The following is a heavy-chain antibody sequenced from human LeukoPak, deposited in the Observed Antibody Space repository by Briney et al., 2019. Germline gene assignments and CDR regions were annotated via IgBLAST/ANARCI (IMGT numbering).Heavy chain of an antibody. CDR1: GYSFTTYW. CDR2: VNPADSDT. J-gene: IGHJ4*02. V-gene: IGHV5-51*01. D-gene: IGHD3/OR15-3a*01. Sequence: GEPLKIPCKAAGYSFTTYWIGWVRQMPWKGLEWMGIVNPADSDTRYSPSFQGQVTIYADKSISTAYLQWSSLEASDTAMYYCARQGTGVTFDYWGRGTLLTVSS. CDR3: ARQGTGVTFDY.